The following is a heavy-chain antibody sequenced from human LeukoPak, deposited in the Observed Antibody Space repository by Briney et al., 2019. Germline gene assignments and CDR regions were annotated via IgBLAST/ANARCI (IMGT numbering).Heavy chain of an antibody. Sequence: ASVKVSCKASGYTFTSYYMHWVRQAPGQGLEWMGIINPSGGSTSYTQKFQGRVTMTRDTSKNQFSLKLSSVTAADTAVYYCARLTTTSKYGMDVWGQGTTVTVSS. CDR1: GYTFTSYY. D-gene: IGHD4-11*01. J-gene: IGHJ6*02. CDR3: ARLTTTSKYGMDV. V-gene: IGHV1-46*01. CDR2: INPSGGST.